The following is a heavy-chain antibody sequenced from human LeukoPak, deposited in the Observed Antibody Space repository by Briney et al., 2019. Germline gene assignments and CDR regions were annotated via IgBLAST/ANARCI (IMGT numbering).Heavy chain of an antibody. CDR2: IKQDGSEK. V-gene: IGHV3-7*01. Sequence: GGSLRLSCAASGFTFSSYWMSWVRQAPGKGLEWVANIKQDGSEKYYVDSVKGRFTISRDNAKNSLYLQVNSLRAEDTAVYYCARVEGFASRYLDYWGQGTLVTVSS. D-gene: IGHD5-24*01. J-gene: IGHJ4*02. CDR1: GFTFSSYW. CDR3: ARVEGFASRYLDY.